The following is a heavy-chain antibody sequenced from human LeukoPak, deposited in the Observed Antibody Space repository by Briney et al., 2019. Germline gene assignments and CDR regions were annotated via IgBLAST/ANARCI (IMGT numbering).Heavy chain of an antibody. CDR2: ISGSGGST. J-gene: IGHJ4*02. Sequence: GASLRLSCAATGFTFSSYAMSWVRQAPGKGLEWVSAISGSGGSTYYADSVKGRFTISRDNSKNTLYLQMNSLRAEDTAVYYCAKDTPYPSTPAYWGQGTLVTVSS. CDR1: GFTFSSYA. CDR3: AKDTPYPSTPAY. V-gene: IGHV3-23*01. D-gene: IGHD5/OR15-5a*01.